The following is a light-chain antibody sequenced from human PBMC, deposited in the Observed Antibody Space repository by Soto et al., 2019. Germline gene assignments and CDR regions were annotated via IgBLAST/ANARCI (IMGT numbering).Light chain of an antibody. V-gene: IGKV1-5*01. CDR2: DAS. J-gene: IGKJ3*01. Sequence: DIRVTQSPSTLSASVGDRVTISCRASQNIDSWLAWYQQKPGKAPKLLIYDASSLESGVPSRFSGSVSGTEFTLTISSLQPDDFATYYCQQYNSYPYSFGPGTKVDI. CDR1: QNIDSW. CDR3: QQYNSYPYS.